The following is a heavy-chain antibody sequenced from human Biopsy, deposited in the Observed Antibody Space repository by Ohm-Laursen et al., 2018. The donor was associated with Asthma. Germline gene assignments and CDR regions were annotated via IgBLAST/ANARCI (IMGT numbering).Heavy chain of an antibody. V-gene: IGHV4-34*01. CDR1: GGSFSGYY. CDR3: ARSAKTIFGVVMGSYYYGMDV. J-gene: IGHJ6*02. CDR2: INHRGST. Sequence: SETVSLTYAVYGGSFSGYYWSWIRQPPGKGLEWIGEINHRGSTNYNPSLKSRVTILVDTSKNQFSLKLSSVTAADTAVYYCARSAKTIFGVVMGSYYYGMDVWGQGTTVTVSS. D-gene: IGHD3-3*01.